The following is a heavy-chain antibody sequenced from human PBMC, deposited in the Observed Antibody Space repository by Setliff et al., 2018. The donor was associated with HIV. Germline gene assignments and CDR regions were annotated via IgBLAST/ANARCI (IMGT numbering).Heavy chain of an antibody. CDR3: ARETYEYVWGTYRYRPRHFDY. CDR2: IYTSGST. CDR1: GGSISSGTSY. J-gene: IGHJ4*02. Sequence: PSETLSLTCTVSGGSISSGTSYWSWIRQPAGKGLEWIGRIYTSGSTNYNPSLKSRVSISVDTSKNRFSLKLSSVTAAGTAVYYCARETYEYVWGTYRYRPRHFDYWGQGTPVTVSS. V-gene: IGHV4-61*02. D-gene: IGHD3-16*02.